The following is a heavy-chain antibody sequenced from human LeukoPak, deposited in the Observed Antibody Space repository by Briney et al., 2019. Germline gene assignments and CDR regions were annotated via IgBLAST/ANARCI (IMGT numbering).Heavy chain of an antibody. D-gene: IGHD3-22*01. CDR3: ARAVPDPFYYDSRGYVY. Sequence: ASVKVSCKASVYTFTGYYMHWVRQAPGQGLEWMGWINPNSGGTNYAQKFHGRVSMTSDTSINTAYIELSSLSSDDTAVLYCARAVPDPFYYDSRGYVYWGQGTLVTVSS. V-gene: IGHV1-2*02. J-gene: IGHJ4*02. CDR2: INPNSGGT. CDR1: VYTFTGYY.